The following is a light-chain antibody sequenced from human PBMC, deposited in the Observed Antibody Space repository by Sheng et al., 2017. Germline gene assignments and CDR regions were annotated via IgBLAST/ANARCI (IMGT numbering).Light chain of an antibody. CDR2: AAS. CDR1: QSVSSN. V-gene: IGKV3-20*01. J-gene: IGKJ2*03. Sequence: ENVLTQSPATLSLSPGERATLSCRASQSVSSNLAWYQQKPGQAPRLLIYAASSRATGIPDRFSGSGSGTDFTLTISRLEPEDFAVYYCQQYGNSYSFGQGTKLEIK. CDR3: QQYGNSYS.